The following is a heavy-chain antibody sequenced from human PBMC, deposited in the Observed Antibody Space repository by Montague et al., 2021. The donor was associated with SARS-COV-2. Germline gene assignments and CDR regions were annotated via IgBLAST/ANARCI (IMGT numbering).Heavy chain of an antibody. CDR2: IYSTGGT. V-gene: IGHV4-61*01. Sequence: SETLSLTCTVSGGSIRSATHYWTWIRQPPGEGLEWIGFIYSTGGTSYTPSLNSRVTISLDTSRNEFSLKLSSLTTADTAVYFCARVAGNAKFDYFDHWGQGTLVTVSS. CDR3: ARVAGNAKFDYFDH. J-gene: IGHJ4*02. CDR1: GGSIRSATHY. D-gene: IGHD3-16*01.